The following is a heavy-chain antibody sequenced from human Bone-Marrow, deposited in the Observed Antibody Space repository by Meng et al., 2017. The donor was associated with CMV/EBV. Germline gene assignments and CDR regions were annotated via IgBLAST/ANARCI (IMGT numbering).Heavy chain of an antibody. J-gene: IGHJ6*02. CDR2: IIPILGIA. CDR3: ARGGSSWRKYYYYGMDV. V-gene: IGHV1-69*10. CDR1: GFTFSSYA. D-gene: IGHD6-13*01. Sequence: GGSLRLSCAASGFTFSSYAISWVRQAPGQGLEWMGGIIPILGIANYAQKFQGRVTITADKSTSTAYMELSSLRSEDTAVYYCARGGSSWRKYYYYGMDVWGQGTTVTVSS.